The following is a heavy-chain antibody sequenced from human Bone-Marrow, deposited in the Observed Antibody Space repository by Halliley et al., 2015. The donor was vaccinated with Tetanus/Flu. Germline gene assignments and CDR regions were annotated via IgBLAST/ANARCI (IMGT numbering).Heavy chain of an antibody. Sequence: QLVQSGAEMRKPGESLKISCKASGYTFSNYWLGWVRQMPGKGLEWMGIVYPGDSNVRYSPSFQGQVTFSVDKSTSTAYLQRRSLKASDTAMYYCARRPFGDGYNLGTFDHWGQGTLVTVSA. CDR3: ARRPFGDGYNLGTFDH. J-gene: IGHJ4*02. CDR2: VYPGDSNV. D-gene: IGHD1-1*01. CDR1: GYTFSNYW. V-gene: IGHV5-51*03.